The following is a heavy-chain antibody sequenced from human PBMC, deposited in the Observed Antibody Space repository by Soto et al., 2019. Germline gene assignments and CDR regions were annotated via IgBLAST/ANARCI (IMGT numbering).Heavy chain of an antibody. D-gene: IGHD6-13*01. CDR2: INAGNGNT. V-gene: IGHV1-3*01. CDR3: ARRLEAAAGITYWFAP. Sequence: ASVKVSCKASGYTFTSYAMHWVRQAPGQRLEWMGWINAGNGNTKYSQKFQGRVTITRDTSTSTAYMELSSLRSEDTAVYYCARRLEAAAGITYWFAPWGQGTLVTVSS. J-gene: IGHJ5*02. CDR1: GYTFTSYA.